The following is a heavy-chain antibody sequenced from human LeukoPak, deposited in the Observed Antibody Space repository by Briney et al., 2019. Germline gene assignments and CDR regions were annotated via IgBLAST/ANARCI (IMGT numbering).Heavy chain of an antibody. Sequence: GRSLRLSCAASGFTFDDYAMRWVRQAPGKGLEWVSGISWNSGSIGYADSVKGRFTISRDNAKNSLYLQMNSLRAEDMALYYCAKDLYGDYPAGDCAFDIWGQGTMVTVSS. D-gene: IGHD4-17*01. CDR2: ISWNSGSI. V-gene: IGHV3-9*03. CDR3: AKDLYGDYPAGDCAFDI. J-gene: IGHJ3*02. CDR1: GFTFDDYA.